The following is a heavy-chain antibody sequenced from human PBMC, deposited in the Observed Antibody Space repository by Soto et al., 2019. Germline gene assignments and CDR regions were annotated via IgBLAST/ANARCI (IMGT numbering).Heavy chain of an antibody. J-gene: IGHJ4*02. D-gene: IGHD6-13*01. CDR1: GFTFSSYA. V-gene: IGHV3-23*01. CDR2: SSGSGGST. Sequence: EVQLLESGGGLVQPGGSLRLSCAASGFTFSSYAMSWVLQAPGKGLEWVSASSGSGGSTYYADSVKGRFTISRDNSKNTLYRQMNSLRAEDTAVYYCARDTIVEAAAGTGDYWGQGTLVTVSS. CDR3: ARDTIVEAAAGTGDY.